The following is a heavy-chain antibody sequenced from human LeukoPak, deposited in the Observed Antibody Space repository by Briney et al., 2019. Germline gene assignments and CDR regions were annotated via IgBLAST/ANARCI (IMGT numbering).Heavy chain of an antibody. CDR3: ARDPLESAYYHYYYGMDV. D-gene: IGHD5-24*01. Sequence: GRSLRLSCAASGFKFSSYGMHWVRQAPGKGLEWVAIIWYDGSNKYYADSVKGRFIISRDNSKNTLYLQMNSLRAEDTAVYYCARDPLESAYYHYYYGMDVWGQGTTVTVSS. CDR2: IWYDGSNK. V-gene: IGHV3-33*01. J-gene: IGHJ6*02. CDR1: GFKFSSYG.